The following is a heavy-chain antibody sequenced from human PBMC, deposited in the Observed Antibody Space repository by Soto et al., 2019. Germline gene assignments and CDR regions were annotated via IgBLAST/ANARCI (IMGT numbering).Heavy chain of an antibody. V-gene: IGHV4-59*01. J-gene: IGHJ6*03. CDR2: SFNSGST. CDR3: ARSANTYLYYMDV. CDR1: GDSINNFY. Sequence: QVQLQESGPGRVKPSETLSLTCTVSGDSINNFYWTWIRLLPGKGLEWIGYSFNSGSTDYNPSLRSRVTISVDMSKNQFSLKLTSVTAADTAVYYCARSANTYLYYMDVWGKGTTVTVSS.